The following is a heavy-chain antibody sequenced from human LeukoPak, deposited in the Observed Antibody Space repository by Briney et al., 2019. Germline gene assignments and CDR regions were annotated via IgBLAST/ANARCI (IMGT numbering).Heavy chain of an antibody. CDR2: IYPGGSDT. Sequence: GESLKISCKGSGYSFTSYWIGWVRQMPGKGLEWMGIIYPGGSDTRYSPSFQGQVTISADKSISTAYLQWSSLKASDTAMYYCARQNGGCSGGSCYPDFDYWGQGTLVTVSS. CDR3: ARQNGGCSGGSCYPDFDY. CDR1: GYSFTSYW. V-gene: IGHV5-51*01. J-gene: IGHJ4*02. D-gene: IGHD2-15*01.